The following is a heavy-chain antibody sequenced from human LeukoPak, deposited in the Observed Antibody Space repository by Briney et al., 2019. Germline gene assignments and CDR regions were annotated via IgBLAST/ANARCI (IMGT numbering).Heavy chain of an antibody. CDR1: GYSISSGYY. V-gene: IGHV4-38-2*01. D-gene: IGHD6-25*01. CDR2: IYHSGST. CDR3: VAAATMDNWFDP. Sequence: SETLSLTCAASGYSISSGYYWGWIRQPPGKGLEWIGSIYHSGSTYYNPSLKSRVTISVDTSKNQFSLKLSSVTAADTAVYYCVAAATMDNWFDPWGQGTLVTVSS. J-gene: IGHJ5*02.